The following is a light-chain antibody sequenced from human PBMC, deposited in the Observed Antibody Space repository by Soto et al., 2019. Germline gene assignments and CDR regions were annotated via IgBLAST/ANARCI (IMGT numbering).Light chain of an antibody. V-gene: IGKV1-5*03. CDR2: KAS. CDR3: QQYNSYAFTWT. J-gene: IGKJ1*01. Sequence: DIRMTKSPSTLSASVGDRVTITLRAIQSISSWLAWYQQKPGKAPKLLIYKASSLESGVPSRFSGSGSGTEFTLTISSLQPDDFATYYCQQYNSYAFTWTFGQGSKVVIK. CDR1: QSISSW.